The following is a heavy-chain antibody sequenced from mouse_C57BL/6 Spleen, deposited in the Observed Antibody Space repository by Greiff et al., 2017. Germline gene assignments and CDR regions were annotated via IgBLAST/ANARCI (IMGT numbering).Heavy chain of an antibody. CDR3: TPHYYGYYYAMDD. J-gene: IGHJ4*01. CDR2: IDPEDGDT. Sequence: EVQLQQSGAELVRPGASVKLSCTASGFNIKDYYMHWVKQRPEQGLEWIGRIDPEDGDTEYAPKFQGKATMTADTSSNTAYLQLSSLTSEDTAVYYCTPHYYGYYYAMDDWGQGTAVTVSS. CDR1: GFNIKDYY. V-gene: IGHV14-1*01. D-gene: IGHD1-2*01.